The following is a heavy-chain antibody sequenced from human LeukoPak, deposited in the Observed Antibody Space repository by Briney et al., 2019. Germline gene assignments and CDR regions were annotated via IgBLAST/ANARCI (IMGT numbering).Heavy chain of an antibody. J-gene: IGHJ5*02. CDR2: IYHSGST. D-gene: IGHD6-13*01. CDR1: GYSISSGYY. V-gene: IGHV4-38-2*02. Sequence: SETLSLTCTVSGYSISSGYYWGWIRQPPGKGLEWIGSIYHSGSTYSNPSLKSRVTISVDTSKNQFSLKLSSVTAADTAVYYCARGIAASPWGQGTLVTVSS. CDR3: ARGIAASP.